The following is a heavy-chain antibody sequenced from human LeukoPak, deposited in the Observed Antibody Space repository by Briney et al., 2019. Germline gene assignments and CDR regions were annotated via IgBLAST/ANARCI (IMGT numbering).Heavy chain of an antibody. CDR1: GYTFTSYY. Sequence: ASVKVSCKASGYTFTSYYLQWVRQAPGQGLEWMGIINPSGGSTKYAQKFQGRVTMTRDTSTSTVYMELSSLRSEDTAVYYCARTVAGTALDYWGQGTLVTVSS. CDR2: INPSGGST. D-gene: IGHD6-19*01. V-gene: IGHV1-46*01. CDR3: ARTVAGTALDY. J-gene: IGHJ4*02.